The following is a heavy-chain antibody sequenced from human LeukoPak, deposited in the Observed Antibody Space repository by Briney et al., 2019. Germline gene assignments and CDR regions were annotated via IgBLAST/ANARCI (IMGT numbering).Heavy chain of an antibody. CDR2: ICWNSGSI. J-gene: IGHJ4*02. D-gene: IGHD3-10*01. CDR3: AKGATSGSRPYYFDF. Sequence: GGSLRLSCAASGFTFDDYAMLWVRQAPGKGLEWVSVICWNSGSIGDADSVKCRFTISRDNAKNSLYLQMNSLRAEDTALYCCAKGATSGSRPYYFDFWGQGTLVTVSS. V-gene: IGHV3-9*01. CDR1: GFTFDDYA.